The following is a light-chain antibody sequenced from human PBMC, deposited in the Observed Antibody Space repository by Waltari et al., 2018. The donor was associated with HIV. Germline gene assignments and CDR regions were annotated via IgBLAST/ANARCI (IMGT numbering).Light chain of an antibody. J-gene: IGLJ1*01. Sequence: QSVLTQPPSVSGAPGQRVSISCTGSGAGHEVQWYQQIAGKAPKLPIFGNNTRPSGVPARFFGSKSCTSASLASTGLQPEDEAHYYCQSFDSSLAGFVFGSGTEVVVL. CDR1: GAGHE. CDR3: QSFDSSLAGFV. CDR2: GNN. V-gene: IGLV1-40*01.